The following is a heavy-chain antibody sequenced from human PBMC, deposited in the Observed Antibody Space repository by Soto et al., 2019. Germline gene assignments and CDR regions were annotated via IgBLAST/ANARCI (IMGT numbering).Heavy chain of an antibody. D-gene: IGHD3-22*01. CDR3: AKARRPKVIVVVIMDY. CDR1: GFTFSSYG. Sequence: QVQLVESGGGVVQPGRSLRLSCAASGFTFSSYGMHWVRQAPGKGLEWVAVISHDGSNKYYADSVKGRFTISRDNSKNTLYLQMNSLRAEDTAVYYCAKARRPKVIVVVIMDYWGQGTLVTVSS. J-gene: IGHJ4*02. V-gene: IGHV3-30*18. CDR2: ISHDGSNK.